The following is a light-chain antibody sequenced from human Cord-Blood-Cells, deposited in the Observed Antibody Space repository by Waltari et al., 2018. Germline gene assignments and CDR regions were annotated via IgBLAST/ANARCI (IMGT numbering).Light chain of an antibody. CDR3: STWDYSLSAHWV. V-gene: IGLV1-44*01. Sequence: QSALTQEASVSGTVGQKVTLSCTGISNNVGSYALGWYQQVSHGAPKTVMFGNSLPSGIPDRFTGSKPGTPPSLTISGLEPEDEADYYCSTWDYSLSAHWVFGGWTKLTVL. J-gene: IGLJ3*02. CDR2: GNS. CDR1: SNNVGSYA.